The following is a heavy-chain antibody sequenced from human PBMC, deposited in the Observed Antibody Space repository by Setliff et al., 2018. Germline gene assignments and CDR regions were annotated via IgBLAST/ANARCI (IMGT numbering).Heavy chain of an antibody. CDR2: IWDDGGNK. D-gene: IGHD3-16*01. V-gene: IGHV3-33*08. CDR1: GFTFSAYG. J-gene: IGHJ4*02. CDR3: AGDPPGPHLVYTY. Sequence: PGGSLRLSCAASGFTFSAYGMHWVRQAPGKGLEWVAVIWDDGGNKYHADSVKGRFTISRDNSKNTLYLQMNGLRAEDTAIYYCAGDPPGPHLVYTYWGQGALVTVSS.